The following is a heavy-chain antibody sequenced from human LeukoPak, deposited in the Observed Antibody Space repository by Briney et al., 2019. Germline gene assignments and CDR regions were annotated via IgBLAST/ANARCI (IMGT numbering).Heavy chain of an antibody. CDR2: IKSKTDGGTT. J-gene: IGHJ4*02. V-gene: IGHV3-15*01. CDR1: GFTFSNAW. D-gene: IGHD6-13*01. CDR3: YSSSWDYYFDY. Sequence: GGSLRLSCAASGFTFSNAWMSWVRQAPGKGLEWVGRIKSKTDGGTTDYAAPVKGRFTISSDDSKNTLYLQMNSLKPEDTAVYYCYSSSWDYYFDYWGQGTLVTVSS.